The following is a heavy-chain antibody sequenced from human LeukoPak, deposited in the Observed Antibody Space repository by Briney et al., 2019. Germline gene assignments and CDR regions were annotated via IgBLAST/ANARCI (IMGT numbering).Heavy chain of an antibody. CDR2: INPSSGGT. CDR3: ARSPDYSRFDY. J-gene: IGHJ4*02. D-gene: IGHD4-11*01. V-gene: IGHV1-2*02. CDR1: GGTFSSYT. Sequence: GASVKVSCKAPGGTFSSYTISWVRQAPGQGLEWMGWINPSSGGTIYAHKFQARVTMTRLTSTNTAYMELSRLRSDDTAVYYCARSPDYSRFDYWGQGTLVTVSS.